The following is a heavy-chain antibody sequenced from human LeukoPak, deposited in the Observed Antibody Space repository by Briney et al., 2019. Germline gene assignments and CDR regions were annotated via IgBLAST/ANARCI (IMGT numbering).Heavy chain of an antibody. CDR2: ISAYNGNT. D-gene: IGHD2-21*02. J-gene: IGHJ4*02. CDR1: GYTFTSYG. CDR3: AREGRAYCGGDCYWPFDY. V-gene: IGHV1-18*01. Sequence: ASVKVSCKASGYTFTSYGISWVRQAPGQGLEWMGWISAYNGNTNYAQKLQGRVTMTTDTSTSTAYMELRSLRSDDTAVYYCAREGRAYCGGDCYWPFDYWGQGTLVTVSS.